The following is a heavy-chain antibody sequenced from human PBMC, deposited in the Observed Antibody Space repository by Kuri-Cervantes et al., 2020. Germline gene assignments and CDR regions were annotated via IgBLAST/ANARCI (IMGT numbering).Heavy chain of an antibody. CDR2: VKQDVNDK. J-gene: IGHJ6*02. Sequence: GGSLRLSCAASGFTFSNYRFSWVRQAPGKGLEWVASVKQDVNDKQYVYSVKGRFTISRDNAKNSLYLHMNSLRAEDTALYYCAKGLSTTPYYYYSGMDVWGQGTTVTVSS. D-gene: IGHD2/OR15-2a*01. CDR3: AKGLSTTPYYYYSGMDV. CDR1: GFTFSNYR. V-gene: IGHV3-7*03.